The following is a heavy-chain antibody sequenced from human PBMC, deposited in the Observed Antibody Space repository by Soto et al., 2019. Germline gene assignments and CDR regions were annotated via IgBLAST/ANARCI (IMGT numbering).Heavy chain of an antibody. J-gene: IGHJ3*02. V-gene: IGHV3-23*01. D-gene: IGHD6-25*01. CDR3: ARDSGPAGGGACDI. CDR2: VDVGGGST. CDR1: GFTFSTHA. Sequence: EVQLLESGGGLVQPGGSLRLSCAASGFTFSTHAMIWVRQAPGKGLNWVSTVDVGGGSTYYTDSVKGRFTVSRDNSKNPVYLQLNTPGAEDTAIYFCARDSGPAGGGACDIWGQGTMVTVSS.